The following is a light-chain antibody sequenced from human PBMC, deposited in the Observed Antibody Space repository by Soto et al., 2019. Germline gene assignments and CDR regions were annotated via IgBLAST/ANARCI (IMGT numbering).Light chain of an antibody. CDR3: QQYNSWT. Sequence: IQLTQSPWRLSASIWERVTMTCRASHDISTFLAWYQQKPGKAPKLLIYEASTLQSGVPSRFSGSGSGTEFTLTISSLQPDDFATYYCQQYNSWTFGQGTKVDI. V-gene: IGKV1-9*01. CDR2: EAS. J-gene: IGKJ1*01. CDR1: HDISTF.